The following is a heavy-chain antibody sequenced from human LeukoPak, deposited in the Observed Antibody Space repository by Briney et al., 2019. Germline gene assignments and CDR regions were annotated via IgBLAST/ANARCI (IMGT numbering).Heavy chain of an antibody. CDR2: ISYSGYT. V-gene: IGHV4-59*01. CDR3: ARGRNDNGGMFFDS. J-gene: IGHJ4*02. CDR1: GGSIRSYY. D-gene: IGHD4-23*01. Sequence: SETLSLTCTVSGGSIRSYYWSWIRQAPGKGLEWIGFISYSGYTSYSPSLKSRGAISVATSKSQFSLRLSSLTAADTAIYYCARGRNDNGGMFFDSWAQGTLVTVSS.